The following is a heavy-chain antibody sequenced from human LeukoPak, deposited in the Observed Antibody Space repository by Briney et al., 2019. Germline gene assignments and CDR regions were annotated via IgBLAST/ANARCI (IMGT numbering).Heavy chain of an antibody. J-gene: IGHJ5*02. Sequence: SVKVSCKASGGTFYNYAISWVRQAPGQGLEWMGRIIPILAIANYAQKFQGRVTITADKSTSTAYMELSSLRSEDTAVYYCARGDYDSGANWFDPWGQGTLVIVSS. V-gene: IGHV1-69*04. CDR2: IIPILAIA. D-gene: IGHD3-10*01. CDR1: GGTFYNYA. CDR3: ARGDYDSGANWFDP.